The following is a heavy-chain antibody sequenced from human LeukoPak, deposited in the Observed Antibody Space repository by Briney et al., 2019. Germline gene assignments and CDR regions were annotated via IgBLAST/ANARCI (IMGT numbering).Heavy chain of an antibody. D-gene: IGHD6-13*01. CDR1: GLTFSGYI. CDR2: ISTSGTYM. V-gene: IGHV3-21*01. Sequence: GGSLRLSCAASGLTFSGYIMNWVRQAPGKGPEWVSSISTSGTYMDYADSVKGRFIISRDNSKNSLFLQMNSLRAEDTAVYSCARGIAAAGHGMDVWGQGTSVTVSS. J-gene: IGHJ6*02. CDR3: ARGIAAAGHGMDV.